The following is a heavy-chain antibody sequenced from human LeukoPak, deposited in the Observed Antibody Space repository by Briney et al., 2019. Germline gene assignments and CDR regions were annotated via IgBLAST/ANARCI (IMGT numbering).Heavy chain of an antibody. CDR2: IKQDGSEK. Sequence: GGSLRLSCAASGLTFSSYWMSWVRQAPGKGLEWVANIKQDGSEKYYVDSVKGRFTISRDNATNSLYLQMNSLRAEDTAVYYCARYYDSSGYYLYYYYYYGMDVWGQGTTVTVSS. V-gene: IGHV3-7*05. CDR1: GLTFSSYW. CDR3: ARYYDSSGYYLYYYYYYGMDV. J-gene: IGHJ6*02. D-gene: IGHD3-22*01.